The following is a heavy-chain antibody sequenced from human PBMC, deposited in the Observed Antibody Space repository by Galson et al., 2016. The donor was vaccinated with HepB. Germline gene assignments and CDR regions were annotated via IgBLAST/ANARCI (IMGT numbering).Heavy chain of an antibody. CDR2: KSYTGDT. D-gene: IGHD5-12*01. Sequence: SETLSLTCTVSGGSISSQHYSWIRRPPGKGLEWIGDKSYTGDTYYDPSLKGRVSISVDTSGKYLSLRLTSVTAADTAVYYCATARPGYGGFPSWGQGTLVTVSS. J-gene: IGHJ5*02. CDR1: GGSISSQH. CDR3: ATARPGYGGFPS. V-gene: IGHV4-59*11.